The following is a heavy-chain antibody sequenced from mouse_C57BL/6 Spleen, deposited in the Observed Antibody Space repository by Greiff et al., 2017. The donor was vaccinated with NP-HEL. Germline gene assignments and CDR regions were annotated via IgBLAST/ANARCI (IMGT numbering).Heavy chain of an antibody. D-gene: IGHD2-5*01. CDR2: INPYNGGT. Sequence: EVQLQQSGPVLVKPGASVKMSCKASGYTFTDYYMNWVKQSHGKSLEWIGVINPYNGGTSYNQKFKGKATLTVDKSSSTAYMELNSLTSEDSAVYYCASPYSNPWYFDVWGTGTTVTVSS. CDR3: ASPYSNPWYFDV. J-gene: IGHJ1*03. CDR1: GYTFTDYY. V-gene: IGHV1-19*01.